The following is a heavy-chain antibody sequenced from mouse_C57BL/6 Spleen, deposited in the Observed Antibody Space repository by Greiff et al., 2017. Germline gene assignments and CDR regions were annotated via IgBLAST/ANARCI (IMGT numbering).Heavy chain of an antibody. D-gene: IGHD2-3*01. CDR3: ARSGDGYYVYFDV. CDR1: GYAFSSSW. CDR2: IYPGDGDS. V-gene: IGHV1-82*01. Sequence: QVQLQQSGPELVKPGASVKISCKASGYAFSSSWMNWVKQRPGKGLEWIGRIYPGDGDSNYNGKFKGKATLTADKSSSTAYMQLSSPASEDSAVYFCARSGDGYYVYFDVWGTGTTVTVSS. J-gene: IGHJ1*03.